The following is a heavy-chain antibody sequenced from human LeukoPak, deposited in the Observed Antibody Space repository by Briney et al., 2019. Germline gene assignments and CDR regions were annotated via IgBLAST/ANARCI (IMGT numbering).Heavy chain of an antibody. CDR3: AKGLTSLQMIAAYFDY. CDR1: GFTFSSYA. CDR2: ISGSGGST. D-gene: IGHD2-15*01. J-gene: IGHJ4*02. Sequence: GGSLRLSCAASGFTFSSYAMSWVRQAPGKGLEWVSAISGSGGSTYYADSMKGRFTISRDNSKNTLYLQMNSLRAEDTAVYYCAKGLTSLQMIAAYFDYWGQGTLVTVSS. V-gene: IGHV3-23*01.